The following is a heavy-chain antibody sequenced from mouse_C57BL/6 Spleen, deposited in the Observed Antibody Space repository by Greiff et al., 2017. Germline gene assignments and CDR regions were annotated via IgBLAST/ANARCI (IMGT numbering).Heavy chain of an antibody. D-gene: IGHD3-2*02. CDR3: ARELTAQANYFDY. V-gene: IGHV1-82*01. CDR2: IYPGDGDT. J-gene: IGHJ2*01. Sequence: VQLQQSGPELVKPGASVTISCKASGYAFSSSWMNWVKQRPGKGLEWIGRIYPGDGDTNYNGKFKGKATLTADKSSSTAYMQRSSLTSEDSAVYFCARELTAQANYFDYWGQGTTLTVSS. CDR1: GYAFSSSW.